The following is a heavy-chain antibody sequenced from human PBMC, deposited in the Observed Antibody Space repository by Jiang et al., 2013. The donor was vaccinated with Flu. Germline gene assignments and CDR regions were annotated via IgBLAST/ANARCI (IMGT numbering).Heavy chain of an antibody. V-gene: IGHV1-18*01. J-gene: IGHJ6*04. CDR3: ARDHPTGGDDYYFYFAMDV. Sequence: EVKKPGAVSEGLLQGFWLHFYHLWRQLGATGPWTGLEWMGWISAYNGNTNYAQKLQGRVTMTIDTSTSTAYMELRSLRSDDTGVYYCARDHPTGGDDYYFYFAMDVWGKGATVTVSS. CDR2: ISAYNGNT. CDR1: LHFYHLW. D-gene: IGHD2-21*02.